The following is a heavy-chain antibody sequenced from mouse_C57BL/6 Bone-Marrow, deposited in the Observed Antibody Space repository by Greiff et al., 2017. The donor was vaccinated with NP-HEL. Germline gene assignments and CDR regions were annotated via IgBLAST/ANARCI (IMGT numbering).Heavy chain of an antibody. D-gene: IGHD2-4*01. J-gene: IGHJ4*01. CDR3: ARVYYDYDSYYAMDY. Sequence: DVMLVESGGGLVKPGGSLKLSCAASGFTFSSYAMSWVRQTPEKRLEWVATISDGGSYTYYPDNVKGRFTISRDNAKNNLYLQMSHLKSEDTAMYYCARVYYDYDSYYAMDYWGQGTSVTVSS. CDR2: ISDGGSYT. CDR1: GFTFSSYA. V-gene: IGHV5-4*03.